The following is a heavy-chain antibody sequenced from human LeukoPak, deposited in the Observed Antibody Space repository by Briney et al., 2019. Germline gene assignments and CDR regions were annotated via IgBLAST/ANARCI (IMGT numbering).Heavy chain of an antibody. V-gene: IGHV1-2*02. J-gene: IGHJ5*01. CDR2: INPNSGGT. CDR3: ARQAHTVTLYNWFDS. CDR1: GYTFTVYY. D-gene: IGHD4-17*01. Sequence: ASVTVCCKASGYTFTVYYMHLVRQAPGQGLEWMGWINPNSGGTNYAQKFHGRVTMTTDTSISTAYMELSRLRSDDTAFYYCARQAHTVTLYNWFDSWGQGTLVTVSS.